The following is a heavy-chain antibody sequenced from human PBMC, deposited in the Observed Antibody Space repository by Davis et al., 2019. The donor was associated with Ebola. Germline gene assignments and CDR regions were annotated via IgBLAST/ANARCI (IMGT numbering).Heavy chain of an antibody. J-gene: IGHJ4*02. V-gene: IGHV3-7*03. CDR3: AKGGISFVITDY. CDR2: IEQHGSAT. CDR1: GFTFRTHA. D-gene: IGHD3-3*02. Sequence: GESLKISCAASGFTFRTHAMSWVRQAPGKGLEWVANIEQHGSATQHVDSVKGRFTISRDNAKNTLYLQMNSLRADDTAFYFCAKGGISFVITDYWGQGTLVTVSS.